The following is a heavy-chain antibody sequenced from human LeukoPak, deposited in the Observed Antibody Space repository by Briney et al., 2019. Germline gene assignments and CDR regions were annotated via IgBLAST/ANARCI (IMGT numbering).Heavy chain of an antibody. Sequence: GGSLRLSCAASGFTFSGSAMHWVRQASGKGLEWVGRIRSKANSYATAYAASVKGRFTISRDDSKNTAYLQMNSLKTEDTAVYYCTRHAGLVDTAMGGMTDWGQGTLVTVSS. CDR1: GFTFSGSA. CDR2: IRSKANSYAT. V-gene: IGHV3-73*01. D-gene: IGHD5-18*01. CDR3: TRHAGLVDTAMGGMTD. J-gene: IGHJ4*02.